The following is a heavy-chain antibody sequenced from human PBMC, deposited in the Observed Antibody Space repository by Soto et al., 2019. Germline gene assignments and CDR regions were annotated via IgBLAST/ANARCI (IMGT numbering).Heavy chain of an antibody. Sequence: SETLSLTCSVSGDSLSNSRFYWAWIRQPPGEELEWIGRIYHTRNAYYNTSIKSRITISIDTSKILFSLNLIFLTAADAALYYCARDFFDSSDYTTNWFDPWGQGTLVTVSS. D-gene: IGHD3-22*01. CDR3: ARDFFDSSDYTTNWFDP. V-gene: IGHV4-39*01. J-gene: IGHJ5*02. CDR1: GDSLSNSRFY. CDR2: IYHTRNA.